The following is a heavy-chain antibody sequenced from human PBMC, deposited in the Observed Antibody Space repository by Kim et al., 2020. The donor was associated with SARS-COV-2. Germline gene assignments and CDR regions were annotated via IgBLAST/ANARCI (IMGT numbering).Heavy chain of an antibody. J-gene: IGHJ3*02. CDR3: AIILVNYYGSGSPQAFDI. CDR1: GYTLTELS. D-gene: IGHD3-10*01. Sequence: ASVKVSCKVSGYTLTELSMHWVRQAPGKGLEWMGGFDPEDGETIYAQKFQGRVTMTEDTSTDTAYMELSSLRSEDTAVYYCAIILVNYYGSGSPQAFDIWGQGTMVTVSS. CDR2: FDPEDGET. V-gene: IGHV1-24*01.